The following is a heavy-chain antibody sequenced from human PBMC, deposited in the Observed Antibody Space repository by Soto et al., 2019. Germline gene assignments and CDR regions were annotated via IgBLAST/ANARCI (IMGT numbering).Heavy chain of an antibody. D-gene: IGHD1-1*01. CDR3: ASTTTRAPAFEV. J-gene: IGHJ3*01. V-gene: IGHV5-51*01. CDR1: GYSFTDYW. Sequence: PGESLKISCKGSGYSFTDYWIAWVRQMPGKGLEYMGTIHPGDSDTRYSPSFQGQVTISADKSLDTAYLHWRSLKASDTAVYFCASTTTRAPAFEVWGQGTMVTVSS. CDR2: IHPGDSDT.